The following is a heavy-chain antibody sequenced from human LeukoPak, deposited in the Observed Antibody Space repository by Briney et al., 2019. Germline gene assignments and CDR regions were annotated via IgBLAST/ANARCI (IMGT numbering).Heavy chain of an antibody. D-gene: IGHD3-10*01. Sequence: KASETLSLTCTVSGGSISSGGYYWSWIRQPPGKGLEWIGYIYHSGSTNYNPSLKSRVTISVDKSKNQFSLKLSSVTAADTAVYYCAMNPPAYGVRGAPGYWGQGTLVTVSS. CDR1: GGSISSGGYY. CDR3: AMNPPAYGVRGAPGY. CDR2: IYHSGST. J-gene: IGHJ4*02. V-gene: IGHV4-30-2*01.